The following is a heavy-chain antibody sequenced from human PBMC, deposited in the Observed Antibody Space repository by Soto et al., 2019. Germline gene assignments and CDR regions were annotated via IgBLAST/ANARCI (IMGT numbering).Heavy chain of an antibody. J-gene: IGHJ6*02. Sequence: SVKVSCKASGDTFSTFAISWVRQAPGQGLEWMGGIIPTFGTPDYAQHFPGRVTISADESTKTAYLELSSLRPEDTAVYYCARSPGITGTRASQYAMDVWGQGTTVTVSS. D-gene: IGHD1-20*01. CDR2: IIPTFGTP. CDR1: GDTFSTFA. CDR3: ARSPGITGTRASQYAMDV. V-gene: IGHV1-69*13.